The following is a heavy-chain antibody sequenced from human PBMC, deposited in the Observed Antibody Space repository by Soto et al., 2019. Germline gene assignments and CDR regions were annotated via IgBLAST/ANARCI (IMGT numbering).Heavy chain of an antibody. CDR2: IVPIFGTA. CDR3: ASPTGKLDY. D-gene: IGHD2-8*02. V-gene: IGHV1-69*01. CDR1: GGTFSNYA. Sequence: QVQLVQSGAEVKKPGSSVKVSCRTSGGTFSNYAISWVRQAPGQGLEWMGGIVPIFGTATYAQKFQGRVTITADESTSTAYMELSSLSSDDTAVYYCASPTGKLDYGGQGNLVTVSS. J-gene: IGHJ4*02.